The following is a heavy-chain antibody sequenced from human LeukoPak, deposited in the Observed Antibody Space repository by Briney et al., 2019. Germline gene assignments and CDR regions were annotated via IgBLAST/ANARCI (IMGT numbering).Heavy chain of an antibody. CDR1: GFTFSRYW. V-gene: IGHV3-7*01. Sequence: GGSLRLSCAASGFTFSRYWMSWVRQAPGKGLEWVANIKQDGSEKYYVDSVKGRFTISRDNAKNSLYLQMNSLRAEDTAVFYCASLGYCSGGNCFYGMDVWGQGTTVIVSS. CDR2: IKQDGSEK. D-gene: IGHD2-15*01. CDR3: ASLGYCSGGNCFYGMDV. J-gene: IGHJ6*02.